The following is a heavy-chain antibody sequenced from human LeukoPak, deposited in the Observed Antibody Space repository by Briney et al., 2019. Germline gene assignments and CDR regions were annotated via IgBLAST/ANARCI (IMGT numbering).Heavy chain of an antibody. V-gene: IGHV3-7*01. Sequence: GGSVRLSCAGSGFTFSNYWMSWVRQAPGKGLEWVANIKTDGSEKYYADSVKGRFTISRDNPKNSLYLQMNSLRAEDTAIYYCARDVSVSGMDVWGQGTTVTVSS. CDR1: GFTFSNYW. CDR3: ARDVSVSGMDV. D-gene: IGHD5/OR15-5a*01. J-gene: IGHJ6*02. CDR2: IKTDGSEK.